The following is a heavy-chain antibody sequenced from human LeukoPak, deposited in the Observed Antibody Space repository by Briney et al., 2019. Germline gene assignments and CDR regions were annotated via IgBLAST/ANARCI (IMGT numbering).Heavy chain of an antibody. CDR2: INHSGST. D-gene: IGHD1-26*01. V-gene: IGHV4-39*07. CDR3: ARGGVGATSFGYYYGMDV. J-gene: IGHJ6*02. CDR1: GGSISSSSYY. Sequence: SETLSLTCTVSGGSISSSSYYWSWIRQPPGKGLEWIGEINHSGSTNYNPSLKSRVTISVDTSKNQFSLKLSSVTAADTAVYYCARGGVGATSFGYYYGMDVWGQGTTVTVSS.